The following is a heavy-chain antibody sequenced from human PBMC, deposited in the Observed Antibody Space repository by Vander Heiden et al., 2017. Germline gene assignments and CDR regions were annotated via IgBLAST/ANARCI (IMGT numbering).Heavy chain of an antibody. CDR2: ISWDGGST. CDR1: GFTFDDYT. J-gene: IGHJ3*02. V-gene: IGHV3-43*01. Sequence: EVQLLESGGVVVQPGGSLRLSCAASGFTFDDYTLHWVRQAPGKGLEWVSRISWDGGSTYYADSVKGRFTISRDNSKNSLYLQMNSLRTEDTALYYCSTMIVVVGPDAFDIWGQGTMVTVSS. D-gene: IGHD3-22*01. CDR3: STMIVVVGPDAFDI.